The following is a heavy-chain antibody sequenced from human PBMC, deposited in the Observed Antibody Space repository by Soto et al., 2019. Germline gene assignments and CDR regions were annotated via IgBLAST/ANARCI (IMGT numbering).Heavy chain of an antibody. V-gene: IGHV4-59*01. D-gene: IGHD1-26*01. CDR1: GGSISSYY. J-gene: IGHJ5*02. Sequence: SETLSLTCTVSGGSISSYYWSWIRQPPGKGLEWIGYIYYSGSTNYNPSLKSRVTISVDTSKNQFSLKLSSVTAADTDVYYCARVGATYEDWFDPWGQGTLVTVSS. CDR3: ARVGATYEDWFDP. CDR2: IYYSGST.